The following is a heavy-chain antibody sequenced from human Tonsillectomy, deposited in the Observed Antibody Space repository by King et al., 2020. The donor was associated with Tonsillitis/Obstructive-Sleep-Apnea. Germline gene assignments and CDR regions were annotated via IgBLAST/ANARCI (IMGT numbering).Heavy chain of an antibody. Sequence: HVQLVESGGGVVQPGRSLRLSCAASGFTFRSYAMHWVRQAPGKGLEWVAVISFDGSNKYYADSVKGRFTISRDNSKNTLYLQMNSLRAEDTAVYYCARDIPIVVVPGAIKGGFDYWGQGTLVTVSS. J-gene: IGHJ4*02. CDR1: GFTFRSYA. V-gene: IGHV3-30*04. D-gene: IGHD2-2*02. CDR3: ARDIPIVVVPGAIKGGFDY. CDR2: ISFDGSNK.